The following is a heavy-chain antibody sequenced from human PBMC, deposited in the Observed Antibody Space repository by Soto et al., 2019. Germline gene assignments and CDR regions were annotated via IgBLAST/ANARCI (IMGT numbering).Heavy chain of an antibody. V-gene: IGHV1-46*01. CDR2: INPSGGST. D-gene: IGHD2-2*02. CDR3: SRDKAGDCSGTGGYTKGGMDV. CDR1: GYTFTSYY. Sequence: ASVKVSCKASGYTFTSYYMHWVRQAPGQGLEWMGIINPSGGSTSYAQKFQGRVTMTRDTSTSTVYMELSSLRSEDTAVYYCSRDKAGDCSGTGGYTKGGMDVWGQGTTVTVSS. J-gene: IGHJ6*02.